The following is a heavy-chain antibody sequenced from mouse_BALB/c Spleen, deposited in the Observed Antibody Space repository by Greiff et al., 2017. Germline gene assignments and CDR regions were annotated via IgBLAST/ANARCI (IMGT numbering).Heavy chain of an antibody. CDR2: IRNKANGYTT. J-gene: IGHJ4*01. D-gene: IGHD2-10*02. Sequence: EVQLQESGGGLVQPGGSLRLSCATSGFTFTDYYMSWVRQPPGKALEWLGFIRNKANGYTTEYSASVKGRFTISRDNSQSILYLQMNTLRAEDSATYYCARDKKYGNYFYAMDYWGQGTSVTVSS. CDR3: ARDKKYGNYFYAMDY. CDR1: GFTFTDYY. V-gene: IGHV7-3*02.